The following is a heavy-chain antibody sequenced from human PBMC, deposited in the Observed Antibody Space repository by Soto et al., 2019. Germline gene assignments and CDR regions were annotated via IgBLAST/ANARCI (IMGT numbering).Heavy chain of an antibody. V-gene: IGHV3-11*01. J-gene: IGHJ3*02. Sequence: QVPLVESGGGLVKPGGSLRLSCTASGFSFSDYYMSWIRQAPGKGLEWISYINTRSSTMYYADSVKGRFTISRDNAKNSLYLQMNSLRAEDTAVYYCARGIIVVVTALDAFDMWGQGTMVTVSS. CDR1: GFSFSDYY. D-gene: IGHD2-21*02. CDR2: INTRSSTM. CDR3: ARGIIVVVTALDAFDM.